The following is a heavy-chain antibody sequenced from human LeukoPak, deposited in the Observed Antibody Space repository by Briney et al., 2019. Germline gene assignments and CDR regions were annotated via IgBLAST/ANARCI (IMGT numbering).Heavy chain of an antibody. V-gene: IGHV5-51*01. Sequence: GEPLKISCKGSGYSFTSYWIGWVRQMPGRGLKWMGIIYPGDSDTRYSPSFQGQVTISADKSISTAYLQWSSLKASDTAMYYCARRKGYYGSSDYYAFDYWGQGALVTVSS. J-gene: IGHJ4*02. CDR3: ARRKGYYGSSDYYAFDY. D-gene: IGHD3-22*01. CDR2: IYPGDSDT. CDR1: GYSFTSYW.